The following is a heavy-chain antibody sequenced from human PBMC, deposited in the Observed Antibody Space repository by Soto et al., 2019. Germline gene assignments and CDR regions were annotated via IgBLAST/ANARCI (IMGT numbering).Heavy chain of an antibody. V-gene: IGHV1-3*04. CDR3: ARDEGVASGN. CDR2: INTANDDT. CDR1: GYTFSSSP. J-gene: IGHJ4*02. Sequence: QVQLVQSGAEVKKPGASVKVSCRASGYTFSSSPLHWVCQAPGQRPEWMGWINTANDDTKYSQKFQDRVTLTRDTSASTAYMEVSSLTPEDTAVYYCARDEGVASGNWGQGTLVTVSS. D-gene: IGHD5-12*01.